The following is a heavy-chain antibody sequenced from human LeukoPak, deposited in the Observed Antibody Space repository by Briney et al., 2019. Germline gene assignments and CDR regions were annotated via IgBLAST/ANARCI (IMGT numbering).Heavy chain of an antibody. CDR1: GGSISSGGYY. CDR3: ARVVTMVRGVIRDFDY. J-gene: IGHJ4*02. CDR2: IYYSGST. D-gene: IGHD3-10*01. V-gene: IGHV4-31*03. Sequence: PSETLSLTCTVSGGSISSGGYYWSWIRQHPGKGLEWIGYIYYSGSTYYNPSLKSRVTISVDTSKNQFSLKLSSVTAADTAVYYCARVVTMVRGVIRDFDYWGQGTLVTVSS.